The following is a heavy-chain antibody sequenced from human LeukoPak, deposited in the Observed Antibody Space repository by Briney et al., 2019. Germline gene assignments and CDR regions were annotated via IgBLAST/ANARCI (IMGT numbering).Heavy chain of an antibody. CDR1: GFTFSSYW. CDR3: ASEAGSYSSSFDY. CDR2: INSDGSST. J-gene: IGHJ4*02. Sequence: GGSLRLSCAASGFTFSSYWMHWVRHAPGKGLVWVSRINSDGSSTSYADSVKGRFTISRDNAKNTLYLQMNSLRAEDTAVYYCASEAGSYSSSFDYWGQGTLVTVSS. D-gene: IGHD3-10*01. V-gene: IGHV3-74*01.